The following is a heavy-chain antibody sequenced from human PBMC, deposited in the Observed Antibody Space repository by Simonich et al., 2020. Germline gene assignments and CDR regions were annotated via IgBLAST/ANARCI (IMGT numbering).Heavy chain of an antibody. D-gene: IGHD2-15*01. CDR1: GYTFTSYD. CDR2: MNPNSGKT. V-gene: IGHV1-8*03. J-gene: IGHJ4*02. Sequence: QVQLVQSGAEVKKPGASVKVSCKASGYTFTSYDSNWVRQATGQGLEWMGWMNPNSGKTGYAQKFQGRVTITRNTAISTAYMGLSSLRSEDTAVYYWARGRGGMSRGYVDYWGQGTLVTVSS. CDR3: ARGRGGMSRGYVDY.